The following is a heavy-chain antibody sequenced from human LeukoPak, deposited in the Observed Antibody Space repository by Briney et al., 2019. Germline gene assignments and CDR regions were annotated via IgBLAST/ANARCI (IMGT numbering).Heavy chain of an antibody. D-gene: IGHD7-27*01. CDR3: AKVTGGYSRNTHFDY. J-gene: IGHJ4*02. Sequence: GRSLRLSCAASGLTFSSYAMSWVRQAPGKGLEWVSAVSGSGSSTYYADSVKGRFTISRDNSKNTLYLQMNSLRAEDTAVYYCAKVTGGYSRNTHFDYWGQGTPVTVSS. CDR1: GLTFSSYA. CDR2: VSGSGSST. V-gene: IGHV3-23*01.